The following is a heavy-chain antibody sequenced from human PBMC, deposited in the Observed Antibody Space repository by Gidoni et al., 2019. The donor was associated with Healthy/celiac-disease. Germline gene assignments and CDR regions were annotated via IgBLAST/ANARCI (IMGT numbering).Heavy chain of an antibody. CDR2: IRSKANSYAT. CDR1: GFTFSGSA. CDR3: RYYDFWSGYYISDV. J-gene: IGHJ6*02. Sequence: EVQLVESGGGLVQPGGSLKLSCAASGFTFSGSAMHWVRQASGKGLEWVGRIRSKANSYATAYAASVKGRFTISRDDSKNTAYLQMNSLKTEDTAVYYCRYYDFWSGYYISDVWGQGTTVTVSS. D-gene: IGHD3-3*01. V-gene: IGHV3-73*01.